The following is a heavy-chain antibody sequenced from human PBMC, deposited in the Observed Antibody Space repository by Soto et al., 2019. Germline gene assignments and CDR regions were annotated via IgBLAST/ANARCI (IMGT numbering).Heavy chain of an antibody. V-gene: IGHV4-30-2*01. CDR2: IYHSGST. CDR3: ARVEGGYDGHYYYYYGMDV. Sequence: SETLSLTCAVSGGSISSGGYSWNWIRQPPGKGLEWIGYIYHSGSTYYNPSLKSRVIISVDRSKNQFSLKLSSVTAAGTAVYYCARVEGGYDGHYYYYYGMDVWGQGTTVTVSS. J-gene: IGHJ6*02. CDR1: GGSISSGGYS. D-gene: IGHD5-12*01.